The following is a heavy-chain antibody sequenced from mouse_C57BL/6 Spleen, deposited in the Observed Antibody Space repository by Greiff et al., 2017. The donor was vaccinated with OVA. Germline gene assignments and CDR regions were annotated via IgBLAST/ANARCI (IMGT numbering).Heavy chain of an antibody. V-gene: IGHV1-15*01. J-gene: IGHJ2*01. CDR2: IDPETGGT. D-gene: IGHD2-10*02. CDR3: TRSGYGNYFDY. CDR1: GYTFTDYE. Sequence: VKLMESGAELVRPGASVTLSCKASGYTFTDYEMHWVKQTPVHGLEWIGAIDPETGGTAYNQKFKGKAILTADKSSSTAYMELRSLTSEDSAVYYCTRSGYGNYFDYWGQGTTLTVSS.